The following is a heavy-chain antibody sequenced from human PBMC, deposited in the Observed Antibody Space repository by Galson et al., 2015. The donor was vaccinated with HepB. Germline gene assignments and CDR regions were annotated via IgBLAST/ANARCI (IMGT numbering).Heavy chain of an antibody. CDR1: GGSISSGSYY. CDR3: ARGDYSNHLGY. V-gene: IGHV4-61*02. Sequence: LSLTCTVSGGSISSGSYYWSWIRQPAGKGLEWIGRIYTSGSTNYNPSLMSRVTMSVDTSKNQFSLKLSSVTAADTAVYYCARGDYSNHLGYWGQGTLVTVSS. D-gene: IGHD4-11*01. J-gene: IGHJ4*02. CDR2: IYTSGST.